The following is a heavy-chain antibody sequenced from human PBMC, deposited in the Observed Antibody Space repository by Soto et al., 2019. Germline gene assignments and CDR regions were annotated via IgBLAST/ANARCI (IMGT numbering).Heavy chain of an antibody. V-gene: IGHV4-31*03. Sequence: QEQLQESGPGLVKPSQTLSLTCTVYGGSISSGSYYWSWIRQHPGKVLEWIGYIYYRESTYYNPSLTSRGTISVDTCKKQCSLKLSSVTAADTAVYYCARDQAIGGSSYRGQGTMVTVSS. J-gene: IGHJ4*02. CDR1: GGSISSGSYY. CDR2: IYYREST. CDR3: ARDQAIGGSSY. D-gene: IGHD1-26*01.